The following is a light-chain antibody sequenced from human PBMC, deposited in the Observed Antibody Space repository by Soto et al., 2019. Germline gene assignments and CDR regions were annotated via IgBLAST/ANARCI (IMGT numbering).Light chain of an antibody. Sequence: EIVLTQSPGTLSLSPGERATLSCRASQSVSSSYLAWYQQKPGQAPRLLIYGASSRASGIPDRFSGTGSGTDFTLTISRLEPEDFAVYYSQQYGSSLPLTFGGGTKVDIK. V-gene: IGKV3-20*01. J-gene: IGKJ4*01. CDR3: QQYGSSLPLT. CDR2: GAS. CDR1: QSVSSSY.